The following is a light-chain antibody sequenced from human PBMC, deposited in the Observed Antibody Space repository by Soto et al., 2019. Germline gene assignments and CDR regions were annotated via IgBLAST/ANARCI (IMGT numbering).Light chain of an antibody. CDR2: AAS. V-gene: IGKV1-39*01. CDR1: HSINKL. J-gene: IGKJ1*01. Sequence: DIQMTQSPSSLSASVGDRVTITCRASHSINKLLNWYQHKPGKAPKLLIYAASTLQNGVPSRFSGSGSGTDFTLTISSLQPEDFATYSCQQTYTSPTFGQGTKVDIK. CDR3: QQTYTSPT.